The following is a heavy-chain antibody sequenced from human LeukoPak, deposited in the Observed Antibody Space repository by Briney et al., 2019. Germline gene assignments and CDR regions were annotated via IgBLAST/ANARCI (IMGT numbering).Heavy chain of an antibody. CDR3: ARNSPHSSPFYFDY. CDR1: GGSIASYY. V-gene: IGHV4-34*01. D-gene: IGHD6-19*01. Sequence: SETLSLTCTVSGGSIASYYWSWIRQPPGKGLEWIGEINHSGSTNYNPSLKSRVTISVDTSKNQFSLKLSSVTAADTAVYYCARNSPHSSPFYFDYWGQGTLVTVSS. J-gene: IGHJ4*02. CDR2: INHSGST.